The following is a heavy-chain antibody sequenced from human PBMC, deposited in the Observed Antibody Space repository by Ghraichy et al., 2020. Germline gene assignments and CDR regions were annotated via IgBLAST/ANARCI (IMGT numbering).Heavy chain of an antibody. D-gene: IGHD6-13*01. Sequence: GGSLRLSCAASGFTFSYYPMHWVRQAPGKGLDWVAVLSSDGNDKKIADSVKVRFTISRDNSKTTLFLKMTRLGPEDTAVFYCAKDRTPRAADYYFEDWGQGTLVTVSS. J-gene: IGHJ4*02. CDR3: AKDRTPRAADYYFED. V-gene: IGHV3-30*18. CDR1: GFTFSYYP. CDR2: LSSDGNDK.